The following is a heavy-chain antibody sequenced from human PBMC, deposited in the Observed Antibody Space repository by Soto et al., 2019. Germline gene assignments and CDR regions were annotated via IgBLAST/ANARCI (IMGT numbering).Heavy chain of an antibody. CDR1: GFTFSSYG. CDR3: AKDPSAAGTASYGMDV. CDR2: IWYDGSNK. D-gene: IGHD6-13*01. V-gene: IGHV3-33*06. J-gene: IGHJ6*02. Sequence: GSLLLSCTASGFTFSSYGMHWVRQAPGKGLEWVAVIWYDGSNKYYADSVKGRFTISRDNSKNTLYLQMNSLRAEDTAVYYCAKDPSAAGTASYGMDVWGQGTTVTVSS.